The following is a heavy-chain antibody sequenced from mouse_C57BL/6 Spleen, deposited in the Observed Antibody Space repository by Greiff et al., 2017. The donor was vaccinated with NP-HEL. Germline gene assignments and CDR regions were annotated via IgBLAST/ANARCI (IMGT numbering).Heavy chain of an antibody. CDR3: ARKDYYYGSSYDAMDY. J-gene: IGHJ4*01. D-gene: IGHD1-1*01. CDR2: INPNNGGT. Sequence: VQLQQSGPELVKPGASVKMSCKASGYTFTDYNMHWVKQSHGKSLEWIGYINPNNGGTSYNQKFKGKATLTVNKSSSTAYMELRSLTSEDSAVYYCARKDYYYGSSYDAMDYWGQGTSVTVSS. V-gene: IGHV1-22*01. CDR1: GYTFTDYN.